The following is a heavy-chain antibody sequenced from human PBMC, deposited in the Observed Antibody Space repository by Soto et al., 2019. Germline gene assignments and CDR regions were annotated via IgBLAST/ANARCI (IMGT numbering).Heavy chain of an antibody. V-gene: IGHV5-51*01. J-gene: IGHJ5*02. CDR2: VYPGDPDT. Sequence: GESLKISCKGSGYSFTSYWIGWVRQIPGKGVEWLGIVYPGDPDTRYSPSFEGQVTTSAGKYISTAYLQLSSLKASDTAMYYCARGSYCSCNSCYINWFDPWGQGTLVTVSS. CDR1: GYSFTSYW. CDR3: ARGSYCSCNSCYINWFDP. D-gene: IGHD2-2*02.